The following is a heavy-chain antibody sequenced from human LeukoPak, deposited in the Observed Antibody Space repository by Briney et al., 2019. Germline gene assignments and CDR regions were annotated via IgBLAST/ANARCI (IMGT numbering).Heavy chain of an antibody. CDR3: AREPPTTLVVFDY. D-gene: IGHD1-1*01. CDR2: IYTSGST. Sequence: SETLSLTCTVSGGSISSGSYYWSWIRQPAGKGLEWIGRIYTSGSTNYNPSLKSRVTMSVDTSKNQFPLKLSSVTAADTAVYYCAREPPTTLVVFDYWGQGTLVTVSS. V-gene: IGHV4-61*02. CDR1: GGSISSGSYY. J-gene: IGHJ4*02.